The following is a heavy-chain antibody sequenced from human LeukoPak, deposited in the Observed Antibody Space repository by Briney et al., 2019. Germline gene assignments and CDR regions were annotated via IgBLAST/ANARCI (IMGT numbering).Heavy chain of an antibody. J-gene: IGHJ4*02. CDR2: IIPIFGTP. CDR1: GGTFSSYG. CDR3: ARRAADGTVIPFDY. D-gene: IGHD6-13*01. Sequence: VASVKVSCKASGGTFSSYGISWVRQAPGQGLEWMGGIIPIFGTPNYAQKFQGRVTITADESTSTAYMELSSLRSEDTAVYYCARRAADGTVIPFDYWGQGTLVTVSS. V-gene: IGHV1-69*13.